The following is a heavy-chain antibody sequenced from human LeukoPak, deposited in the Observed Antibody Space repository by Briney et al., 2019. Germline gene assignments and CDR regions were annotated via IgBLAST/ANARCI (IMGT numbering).Heavy chain of an antibody. CDR1: GFTLSTYW. Sequence: QTGESLRLSCAAPGFTLSTYWMSWVRQAPGKGLEWVANTNQEGSEKYYVDSVKGRFTISKDNAKNALYLQMNSLRAEDTAVYYCARDPKWLDYWGQGTLVTVSS. V-gene: IGHV3-7*01. J-gene: IGHJ4*02. D-gene: IGHD5-12*01. CDR3: ARDPKWLDY. CDR2: TNQEGSEK.